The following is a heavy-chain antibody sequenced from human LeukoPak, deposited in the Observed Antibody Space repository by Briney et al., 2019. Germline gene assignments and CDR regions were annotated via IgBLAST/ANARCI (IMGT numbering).Heavy chain of an antibody. J-gene: IGHJ5*02. Sequence: SETLSLXCAVYGGSFSGYYWSWIRQPPGKELEWIGEINHSGSTNYNPSLKSRVTISVDTSKNQFSLKLSSVTAADTAVYYCARVLVVVAARSCWFDPWGQGTLVTVSS. CDR1: GGSFSGYY. D-gene: IGHD2-15*01. CDR2: INHSGST. CDR3: ARVLVVVAARSCWFDP. V-gene: IGHV4-34*01.